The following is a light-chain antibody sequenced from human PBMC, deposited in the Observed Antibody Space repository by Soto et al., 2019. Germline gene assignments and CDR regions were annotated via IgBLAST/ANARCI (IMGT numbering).Light chain of an antibody. V-gene: IGKV1-39*01. Sequence: IQMTQSPSSLSSSVGDRVTITCRANQSINSFLNWYKQKPGKAPKFLIYAASSLQGGVPSRFSGSGSGTDFILTISSLKPEDVETYFCQQSFNSPLTFGGGTKVDIK. J-gene: IGKJ4*01. CDR3: QQSFNSPLT. CDR1: QSINSF. CDR2: AAS.